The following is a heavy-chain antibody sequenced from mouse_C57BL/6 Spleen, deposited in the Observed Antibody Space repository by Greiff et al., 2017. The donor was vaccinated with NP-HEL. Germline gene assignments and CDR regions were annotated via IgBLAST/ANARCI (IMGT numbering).Heavy chain of an antibody. CDR3: ALPYYGSSYDYAMDY. CDR2: IDPEDGET. D-gene: IGHD1-1*01. CDR1: GFNITDYY. V-gene: IGHV14-2*01. Sequence: VQLQQSGAELVKPGASVKLSCTASGFNITDYYMHWVKQRTEQGLEWIGRIDPEDGETKYAPKFQGKATITADTSSNTAYLQLSSLTSEDTAVYYCALPYYGSSYDYAMDYWGQGTSVTVSS. J-gene: IGHJ4*01.